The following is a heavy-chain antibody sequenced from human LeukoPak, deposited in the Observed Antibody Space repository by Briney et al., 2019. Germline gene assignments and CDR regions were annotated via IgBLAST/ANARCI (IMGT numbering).Heavy chain of an antibody. J-gene: IGHJ6*02. V-gene: IGHV4-34*01. D-gene: IGHD6-19*01. CDR3: ARGVRRYSSGWYGYYYYGMDV. Sequence: SETLSLTCAVYGGSFSGYYWSWIRQPPGKGLEWIGEINHSGSTNYNPSLKSRVTISVDTSKNQFSLKLSSVTAADTAVYYCARGVRRYSSGWYGYYYYGMDVWGQGTTVTVSS. CDR1: GGSFSGYY. CDR2: INHSGST.